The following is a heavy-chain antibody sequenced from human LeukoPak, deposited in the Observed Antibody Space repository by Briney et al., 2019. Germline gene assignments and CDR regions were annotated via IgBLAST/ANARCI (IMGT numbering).Heavy chain of an antibody. V-gene: IGHV4-59*01. Sequence: RSETLSLTCTVSGGSISSYYWSWIWQPPGKGLEWIGYIYYSGSTNYNPSLKSRVTISVDTSKNQFSLKLSSVTAADTAVYYCARVAVTTDAFDIWGQGTMVTVSS. CDR1: GGSISSYY. CDR3: ARVAVTTDAFDI. J-gene: IGHJ3*02. D-gene: IGHD4-17*01. CDR2: IYYSGST.